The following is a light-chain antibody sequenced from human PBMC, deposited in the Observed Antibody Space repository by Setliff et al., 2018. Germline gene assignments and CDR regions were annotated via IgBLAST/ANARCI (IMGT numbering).Light chain of an antibody. CDR2: GAS. J-gene: IGKJ1*01. CDR1: QGIRND. V-gene: IGKV1-6*01. Sequence: AIQMTQSSSSLSASVGDRVTITCRASQGIRNDLGWYQQKPGKAPKLLIYGASRLQSGVPSRFSGSGSGTDFTLTISSLQPEDFATYYCLQDYYYPRTFGQGTKVDIK. CDR3: LQDYYYPRT.